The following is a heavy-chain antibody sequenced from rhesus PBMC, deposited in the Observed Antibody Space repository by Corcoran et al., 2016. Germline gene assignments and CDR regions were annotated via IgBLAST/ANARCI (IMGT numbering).Heavy chain of an antibody. Sequence: QVRLQESGPGLVKPSETLSLTCAVSGGSISDYYWNWIRQPQGEGLGWIGYIGGTGGSTYYHPSFKSRVTISTDTSKNQFSLMMSSVTAADTAFYYCTRTPDSWNVIDSWGQGVLVTVSS. CDR1: GGSISDYY. J-gene: IGHJ4*01. V-gene: IGHV4-165*02. CDR2: IGGTGGST. CDR3: TRTPDSWNVIDS. D-gene: IGHD1-14*01.